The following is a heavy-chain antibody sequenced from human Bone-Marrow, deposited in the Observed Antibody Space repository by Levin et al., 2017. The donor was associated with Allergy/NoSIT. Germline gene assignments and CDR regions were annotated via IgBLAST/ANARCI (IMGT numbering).Heavy chain of an antibody. CDR3: ARDVAGMAVNPKSFDP. J-gene: IGHJ5*02. V-gene: IGHV1-69*13. D-gene: IGHD5-24*01. Sequence: ASVKVSCRASGGTFINYGISWVRQAPGQGLEWMGGLLPIFGTTHYAQRFQGRLTITADESTSTAYMELSSLTSDDTAVYYCARDVAGMAVNPKSFDPWGQGTLVIVS. CDR2: LLPIFGTT. CDR1: GGTFINYG.